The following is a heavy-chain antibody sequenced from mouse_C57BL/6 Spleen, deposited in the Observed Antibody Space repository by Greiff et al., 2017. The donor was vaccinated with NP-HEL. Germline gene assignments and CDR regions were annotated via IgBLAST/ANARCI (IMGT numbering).Heavy chain of an antibody. D-gene: IGHD1-1*01. Sequence: EVQLQQSGPELVKPGASVKISCKASGYTFTDYYMNWVKQSHGKSLEWIGDINPNNGGTSYNQKFKGKATLTVDKSSSTAYMELRSLTSEDSAVYYCARGAFITTVVAPFDYWGQGTTLTVSS. CDR3: ARGAFITTVVAPFDY. V-gene: IGHV1-26*01. CDR2: INPNNGGT. CDR1: GYTFTDYY. J-gene: IGHJ2*01.